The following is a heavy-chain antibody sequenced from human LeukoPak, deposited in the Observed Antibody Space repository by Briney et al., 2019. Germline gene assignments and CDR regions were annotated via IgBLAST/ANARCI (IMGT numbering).Heavy chain of an antibody. CDR2: IWYDGSNK. V-gene: IGHV3-33*06. CDR3: AKVRSPFHYFDY. J-gene: IGHJ4*02. D-gene: IGHD3-3*02. CDR1: GFTFSSYG. Sequence: GRSLRLSCAASGFTFSSYGMHWVRQAPGKGLEWVAVIWYDGSNKYYADSVKGRFTISRDNSKNTLYLQMNSLRAEDTAVYYCAKVRSPFHYFDYWGQGNLVTVSS.